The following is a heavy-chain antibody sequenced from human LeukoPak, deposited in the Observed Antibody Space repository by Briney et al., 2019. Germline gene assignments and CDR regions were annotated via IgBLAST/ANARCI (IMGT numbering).Heavy chain of an antibody. Sequence: GGSLRLSCAASGFTFSSYSMNWVRQAPGKGLEWVSSISSSSSYIYYADSVKGRFTISRDNAKNSLYLQMNSLRAEDTAVYYCARDGCSGGSCPDYWGQGTLVTVSS. D-gene: IGHD2-15*01. J-gene: IGHJ4*02. CDR3: ARDGCSGGSCPDY. V-gene: IGHV3-21*01. CDR2: ISSSSSYI. CDR1: GFTFSSYS.